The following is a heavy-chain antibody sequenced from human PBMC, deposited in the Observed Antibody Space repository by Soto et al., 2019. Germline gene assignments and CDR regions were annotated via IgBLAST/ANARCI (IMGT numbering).Heavy chain of an antibody. V-gene: IGHV6-1*01. J-gene: IGHJ5*01. D-gene: IGHD2-8*01. Sequence: XTLSLTCAISGDSVSTNSANWDCLRQSPSRGLEWLGRTYYRSKWYNDYAVSVKGRITINPDTSNNQLSLQLNSVTPDDTAVYYCARLIGNSWLDSWGQGTLVTVSS. CDR3: ARLIGNSWLDS. CDR2: TYYRSKWYN. CDR1: GDSVSTNSAN.